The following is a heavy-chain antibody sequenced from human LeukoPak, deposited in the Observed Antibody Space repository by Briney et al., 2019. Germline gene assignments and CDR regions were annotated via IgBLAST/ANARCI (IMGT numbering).Heavy chain of an antibody. J-gene: IGHJ3*02. D-gene: IGHD2-15*01. CDR2: IYYSGTT. V-gene: IGHV4-31*03. CDR1: GGSISSDGYY. CDR3: ARYRDSGGRLAFDI. Sequence: SETLSLTCSVSGGSISSDGYYWSWIRQLPGKGLEGTGYIYYSGTTYYNPSLESRVTMSVDTSKNLFSLKLSSVTAADTAVYYCARYRDSGGRLAFDIWGQGTMVIVSS.